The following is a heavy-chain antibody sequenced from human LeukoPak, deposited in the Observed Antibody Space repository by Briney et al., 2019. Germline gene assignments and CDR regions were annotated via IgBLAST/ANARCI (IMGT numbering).Heavy chain of an antibody. CDR2: FDPEDGET. V-gene: IGHV1-24*01. CDR3: ATDRGYCSGGSCYGSAFDI. D-gene: IGHD2-15*01. Sequence: VASVKVSCKVSGYTLTELSMHWVRQAPGKGLEWMGGFDPEDGETIYAQKFQGRVTMTEDTSTDTAYMELSSLRSEDTAVYYCATDRGYCSGGSCYGSAFDIWGQGTMVTVSS. CDR1: GYTLTELS. J-gene: IGHJ3*02.